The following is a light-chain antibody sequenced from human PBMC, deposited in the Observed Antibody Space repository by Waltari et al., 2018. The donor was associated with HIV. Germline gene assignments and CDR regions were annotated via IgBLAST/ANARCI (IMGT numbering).Light chain of an antibody. CDR3: QNYDSAPVA. J-gene: IGKJ5*01. V-gene: IGKV1-27*01. CDR1: GDISND. Sequence: DIQMSQVPSSLSASVGDRVTITCRARGDISNDLAWYQQKPGEGPKLLIYASSTLRSGGPSRFRGSGYGTDFTLTINGLQPEDVASCYCQNYDSAPVAFGQGTRLEI. CDR2: ASS.